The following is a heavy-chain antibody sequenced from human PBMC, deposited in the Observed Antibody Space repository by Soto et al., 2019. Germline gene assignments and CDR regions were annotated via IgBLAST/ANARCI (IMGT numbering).Heavy chain of an antibody. CDR2: FLPIFGTA. CDR1: GGTFSDYS. J-gene: IGHJ5*02. CDR3: ARGWDHYDSSGLRTWFDP. V-gene: IGHV1-69*01. D-gene: IGHD3-22*01. Sequence: QVQLVQSGAEVKNPGSSVKVSCKASGGTFSDYSINWVRQAPGQGLEWMGGFLPIFGTANYAQKFQGRVTITADESTSTAYMELSSLRSEDTAIYYCARGWDHYDSSGLRTWFDPWGQGTLVTVSP.